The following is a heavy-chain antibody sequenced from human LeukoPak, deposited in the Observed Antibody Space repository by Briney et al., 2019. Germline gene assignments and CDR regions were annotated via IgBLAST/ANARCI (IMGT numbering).Heavy chain of an antibody. D-gene: IGHD3-22*01. J-gene: IGHJ4*02. CDR2: ISSSSSYI. Sequence: GGSLSLSCAASGFTFSSYSMNWVRQAPGKGLEWVSSISSSSSYIYYADSVKGRFTISRDNAKNSLYLQMNSLRAEDTAVYYCARGVNYYDSSGYYYFDYWGQGTLVTVSS. CDR1: GFTFSSYS. V-gene: IGHV3-21*01. CDR3: ARGVNYYDSSGYYYFDY.